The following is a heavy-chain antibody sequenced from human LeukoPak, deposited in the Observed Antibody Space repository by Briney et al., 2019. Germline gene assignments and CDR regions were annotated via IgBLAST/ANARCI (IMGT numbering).Heavy chain of an antibody. V-gene: IGHV1-2*02. Sequence: WASVKVSCKASGYTFTGYYMHWVRQAPGQGLEWMGWINPNSGGTNYAQKFQGRVTMTRDTSISTAYMELSRLRSDDTAVYYCARDGRAVRGVTQSQIETYYYYMDVWGKGTTVTVSS. CDR2: INPNSGGT. CDR3: ARDGRAVRGVTQSQIETYYYYMDV. CDR1: GYTFTGYY. J-gene: IGHJ6*03. D-gene: IGHD3-10*01.